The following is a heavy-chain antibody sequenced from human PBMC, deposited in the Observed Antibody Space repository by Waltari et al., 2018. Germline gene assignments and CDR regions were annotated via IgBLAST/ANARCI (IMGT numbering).Heavy chain of an antibody. Sequence: EVQLVESGGGLVQPGGSLRLSCEAAGFNFRSYWMHWVRQAPGKGLVWVSRISSNENTTTYADSVKGRFTISRDNAKNTLYLQMNSLRAEDTAVYYCARVEYSYGPYCFDSWGQGTPVTVSS. V-gene: IGHV3-74*01. J-gene: IGHJ4*02. CDR3: ARVEYSYGPYCFDS. CDR2: ISSNENTT. CDR1: GFNFRSYW. D-gene: IGHD5-18*01.